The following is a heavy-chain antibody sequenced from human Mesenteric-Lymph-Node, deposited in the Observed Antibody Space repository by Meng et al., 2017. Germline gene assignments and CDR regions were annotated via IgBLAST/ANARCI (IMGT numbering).Heavy chain of an antibody. V-gene: IGHV3-21*04. CDR2: ISSSSSYI. Sequence: GGSLRLSCAASGFTFSSYSMNWVRQAPGKGLEWVSSISSSSSYIYYADSVKGRFTISRDNAKNSLYLQMNSLRAEDTALYYCAKDRASGDYGDFDDAFDIWGQGTMVTVSS. J-gene: IGHJ3*02. CDR3: AKDRASGDYGDFDDAFDI. D-gene: IGHD4-17*01. CDR1: GFTFSSYS.